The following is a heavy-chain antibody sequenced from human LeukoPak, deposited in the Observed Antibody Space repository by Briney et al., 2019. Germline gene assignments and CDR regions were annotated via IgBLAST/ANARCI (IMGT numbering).Heavy chain of an antibody. Sequence: GGSLRLSCAASGFTFNDYTMHWVRQAPGKGPEWLSLITWDGGSTYYPDSMKGRFTISRDNSKNSLYLQMTSLRIEDSAIYYCAREGRLGEAGTTDYWGQGTLVTVSS. CDR2: ITWDGGST. V-gene: IGHV3-43*01. CDR1: GFTFNDYT. CDR3: AREGRLGEAGTTDY. J-gene: IGHJ4*02. D-gene: IGHD6-19*01.